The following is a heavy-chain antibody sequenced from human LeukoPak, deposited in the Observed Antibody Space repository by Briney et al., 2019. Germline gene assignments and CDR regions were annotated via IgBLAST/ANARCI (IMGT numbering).Heavy chain of an antibody. V-gene: IGHV4-59*08. J-gene: IGHJ6*02. CDR3: ARRGAARRYDGLDV. D-gene: IGHD6-6*01. CDR2: IYYSGST. CDR1: GGSISSYY. Sequence: SETLSLTCTVSGGSISSYYWSWIRQPPGRGLEWIGYIYYSGSTNYNPSLKSRVTMSVDTSKNQFSLRLNSVTAADTAVYYCARRGAARRYDGLDVWGQGTTVTVSS.